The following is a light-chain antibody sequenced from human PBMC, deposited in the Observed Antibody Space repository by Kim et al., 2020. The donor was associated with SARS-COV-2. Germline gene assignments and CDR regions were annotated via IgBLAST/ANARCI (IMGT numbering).Light chain of an antibody. CDR3: YSAADNSVM. Sequence: VSPGQTARITCSGDVLAKKYGRWFQQRPGQAPVLVMYRDTGRPSGIPERFSGSSSGTTVTLTISGAQVEDEADYYCYSAADNSVMFGGGTKLTVL. CDR1: VLAKKY. J-gene: IGLJ3*02. CDR2: RDT. V-gene: IGLV3-27*01.